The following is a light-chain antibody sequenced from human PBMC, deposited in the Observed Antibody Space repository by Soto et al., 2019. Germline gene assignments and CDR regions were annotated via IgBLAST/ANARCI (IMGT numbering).Light chain of an antibody. CDR3: QQYESSRT. CDR2: GAS. CDR1: QSVSSTF. V-gene: IGKV3-20*01. Sequence: EIVLTQSPGTLSLTPGERATLSCRASQSVSSTFLAWYQQKPGQAPKVLIYGASTRATGIPDRFSGSGSGTDFTLTISRLEPEDFAMYYRQQYESSRTFGQGTKVEMK. J-gene: IGKJ1*01.